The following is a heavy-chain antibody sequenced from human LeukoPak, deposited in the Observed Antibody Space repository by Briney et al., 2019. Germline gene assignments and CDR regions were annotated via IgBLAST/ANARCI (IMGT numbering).Heavy chain of an antibody. Sequence: SETLSLTCTVSGGSISSSSYYWGWIRQPPGKGLVWIGSIYYSGSTYYNPSLKSRVTISVDTSKNQFSLKLSSVTAADTALYYCARESFPVDTAMVYFDYWGQGTLVTVSS. CDR3: ARESFPVDTAMVYFDY. D-gene: IGHD5-18*01. CDR2: IYYSGST. J-gene: IGHJ4*02. V-gene: IGHV4-39*02. CDR1: GGSISSSSYY.